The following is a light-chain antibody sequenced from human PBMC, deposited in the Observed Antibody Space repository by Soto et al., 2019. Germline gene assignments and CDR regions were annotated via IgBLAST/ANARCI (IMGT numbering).Light chain of an antibody. CDR3: CSYAGSRTYAL. CDR2: EVT. V-gene: IGLV2-23*02. J-gene: IGLJ2*01. Sequence: QSALTQPASVSGSPGQSITISCAGTSSDVGSYNLVSWYQQHPGNVPKLMIYEVTKRPSGVSDRFSGSKSGNTASLTISGLQAEDESDYYCCSYAGSRTYALFGGGTKVTVL. CDR1: SSDVGSYNL.